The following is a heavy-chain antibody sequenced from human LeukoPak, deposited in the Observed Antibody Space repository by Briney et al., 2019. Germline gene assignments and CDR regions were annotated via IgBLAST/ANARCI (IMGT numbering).Heavy chain of an antibody. CDR1: GYTFTNYA. V-gene: IGHV1-3*01. D-gene: IGHD3-10*01. J-gene: IGHJ6*02. CDR3: ARAEVLLSYGHNKHCLDV. CDR2: INGGLENT. Sequence: ASVKVSCKASGYTFTNYAIHWVRQAPGQSLEWMGQINGGLENTKYSQRFLGRVTITRDIFANTAYMELSSLTSEDTAVYYCARAEVLLSYGHNKHCLDVWGQGTTVTVSS.